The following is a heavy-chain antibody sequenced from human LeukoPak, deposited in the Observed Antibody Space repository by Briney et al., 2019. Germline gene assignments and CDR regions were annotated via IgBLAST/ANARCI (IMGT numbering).Heavy chain of an antibody. V-gene: IGHV3-48*04. J-gene: IGHJ4*02. CDR2: ISSSGTK. CDR3: TRRQRLTSFDY. D-gene: IGHD6-25*01. Sequence: GGSLRLSCSASGFTVDSYNMNWVRQAPGKGLEWVSCISSSGTKYYADSVKGRFTISRDNAKDTLYLQMNSLRVEDTAVYYCTRRQRLTSFDYWGQGTLVSVAS. CDR1: GFTVDSYN.